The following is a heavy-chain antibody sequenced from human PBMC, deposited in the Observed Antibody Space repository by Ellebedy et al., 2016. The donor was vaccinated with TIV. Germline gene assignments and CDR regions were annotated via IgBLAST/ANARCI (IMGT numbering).Heavy chain of an antibody. CDR3: ARLCSVGSCDHHGMDV. CDR1: GYTFTGQY. CDR2: IDPNRGGI. Sequence: ASVKVSCKASGYTFTGQYMHWVRQAPGQGFEWLGWIDPNRGGISYAQKFQGRVTMSTDTSTTTAYMELRSLRSDDTAVYYCARLCSVGSCDHHGMDVWGQGTTVIVSS. D-gene: IGHD2-15*01. J-gene: IGHJ6*02. V-gene: IGHV1-2*02.